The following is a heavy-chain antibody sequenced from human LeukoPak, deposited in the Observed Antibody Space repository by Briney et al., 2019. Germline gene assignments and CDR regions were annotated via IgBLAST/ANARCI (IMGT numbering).Heavy chain of an antibody. D-gene: IGHD5-18*01. J-gene: IGHJ6*03. CDR3: ARVGYSYVINDWSRTGLGAYPTKYYYHMDV. CDR2: INPSGST. V-gene: IGHV4-34*01. CDR1: GGSFSDYY. Sequence: SETLSLTCAVYGGSFSDYYWSWIRQPPGKGLEWIGEINPSGSTNCSPSLKSRVTISVDTSKNQVSLKLSSVAAADTALYFCARVGYSYVINDWSRTGLGAYPTKYYYHMDVWDKGTTVTVSS.